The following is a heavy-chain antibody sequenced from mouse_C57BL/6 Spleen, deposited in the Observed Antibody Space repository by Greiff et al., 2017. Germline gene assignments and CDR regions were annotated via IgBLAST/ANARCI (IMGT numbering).Heavy chain of an antibody. V-gene: IGHV1-74*01. CDR2: IHPSDSAT. CDR3: AIWGTAQATYAY. J-gene: IGHJ3*01. D-gene: IGHD3-2*02. CDR1: GYTFTSYW. Sequence: VQLQQPGAELVKPGASVKVSCKASGYTFTSYWMHWVKQRPGQGLEWIGRIHPSDSATNYNQKFKGQATLTVDKSSSTAYMQLSSLTSEDSAVYYCAIWGTAQATYAYWGQGTLVTVSA.